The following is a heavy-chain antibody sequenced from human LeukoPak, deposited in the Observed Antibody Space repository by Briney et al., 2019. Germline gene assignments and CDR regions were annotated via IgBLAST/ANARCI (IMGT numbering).Heavy chain of an antibody. CDR3: ARWGPYYDFWSGYLL. Sequence: PGGSLRLSCAASGFTFSSYWMSWVRQAPGKGLEWVANIKQDGSEKYYLDSVKGRFTISRENAKNSLYLQMNSLRAEDTAVYYCARWGPYYDFWSGYLLWGQGTLVTVSS. J-gene: IGHJ4*02. D-gene: IGHD3-3*01. V-gene: IGHV3-7*01. CDR2: IKQDGSEK. CDR1: GFTFSSYW.